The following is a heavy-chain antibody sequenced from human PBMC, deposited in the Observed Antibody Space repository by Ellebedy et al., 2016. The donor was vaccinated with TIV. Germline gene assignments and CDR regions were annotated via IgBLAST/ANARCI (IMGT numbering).Heavy chain of an antibody. CDR3: AKAGYGSGNFYTQNFDS. CDR1: GFTFSNYA. D-gene: IGHD3-10*01. Sequence: GESLKISCAASGFTFSNYAMNWVRQAPGKGLEWVSEMSGNGYVIKYADSAKGRFTISRDNSKSTLYLQMSSLRTEDTAVYYCAKAGYGSGNFYTQNFDSWGQGTLVTVSA. V-gene: IGHV3-23*01. CDR2: MSGNGYVI. J-gene: IGHJ4*02.